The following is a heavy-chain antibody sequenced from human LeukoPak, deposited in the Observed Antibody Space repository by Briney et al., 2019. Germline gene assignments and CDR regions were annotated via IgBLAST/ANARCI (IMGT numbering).Heavy chain of an antibody. V-gene: IGHV3-23*01. Sequence: PGGSLRLSCAASGFTFSSYSMNWVRQAPGKGLEWVSAISGSGGSTYYADSVKGRFTISRDNSKNTLYLQMNSLRAEDTAVYYCAKNGVTGPHLYFDYWGQGTLVTVSS. CDR3: AKNGVTGPHLYFDY. CDR1: GFTFSSYS. D-gene: IGHD1-20*01. J-gene: IGHJ4*02. CDR2: ISGSGGST.